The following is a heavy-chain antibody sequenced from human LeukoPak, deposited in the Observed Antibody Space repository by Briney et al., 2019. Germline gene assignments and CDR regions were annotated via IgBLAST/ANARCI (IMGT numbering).Heavy chain of an antibody. CDR3: AKQWRPPAIGMDV. CDR1: GFTFSSYA. CDR2: ISGNGGST. J-gene: IGHJ6*02. D-gene: IGHD6-19*01. Sequence: PGGSLRLSCAVSGFTFSSYAVSWVRQAPGKGLEWVSYISGNGGSTYYADSVKGRFTISRDNSKNTLYLQMNSLRVEDTAVYYCAKQWRPPAIGMDVWGQGTTVTVSS. V-gene: IGHV3-23*01.